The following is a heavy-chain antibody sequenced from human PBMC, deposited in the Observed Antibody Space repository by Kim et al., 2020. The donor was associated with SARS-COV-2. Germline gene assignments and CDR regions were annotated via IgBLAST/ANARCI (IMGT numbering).Heavy chain of an antibody. D-gene: IGHD1-26*01. J-gene: IGHJ4*02. V-gene: IGHV3-72*01. Sequence: TTKYAASVKGRFTISSDDSKHSFYLQMNSLRTENTAVYYCARDNMGSYDYWGQGTLVTVSS. CDR3: ARDNMGSYDY. CDR2: TT.